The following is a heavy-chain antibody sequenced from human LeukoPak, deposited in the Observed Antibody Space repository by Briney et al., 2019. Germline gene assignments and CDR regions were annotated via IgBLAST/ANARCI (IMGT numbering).Heavy chain of an antibody. V-gene: IGHV3-7*01. Sequence: GGSLRLPCAASGFTLSSYWMSWVRQAPGKGLEWVANIEEDGSEKYYVDSVKGRFTISRDNAKNSLYLQMKTLRVEDTAVYYCARGLRGFDYWGQGTLVTVSS. J-gene: IGHJ4*02. CDR2: IEEDGSEK. CDR1: GFTLSSYW. CDR3: ARGLRGFDY.